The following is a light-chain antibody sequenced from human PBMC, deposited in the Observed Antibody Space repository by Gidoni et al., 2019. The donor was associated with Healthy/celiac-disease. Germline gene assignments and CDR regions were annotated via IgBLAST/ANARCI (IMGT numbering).Light chain of an antibody. Sequence: DIQMTPSPSSLSASVGDRVTITCRASQSISSYLNWYQQKPGKAPKLLIYAASSLQSGVPSRFSGSGSGTDFTLTISSLQPEDFATYYCQQSYSTPPYTFGQGTKVEIK. CDR2: AAS. V-gene: IGKV1-39*01. J-gene: IGKJ1*01. CDR3: QQSYSTPPYT. CDR1: QSISSY.